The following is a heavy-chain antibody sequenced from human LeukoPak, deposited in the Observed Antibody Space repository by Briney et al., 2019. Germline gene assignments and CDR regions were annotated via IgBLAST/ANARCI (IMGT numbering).Heavy chain of an antibody. CDR1: GGSISSGGYY. D-gene: IGHD3-22*01. J-gene: IGHJ3*02. Sequence: PSETLSLTCTVAGGSISSGGYYWSWIRQHPGQGLEWIGYIYYSGSTYYNPSLTSRVTISVDTSKNQFSLKLSSVTAADTAVYYCARARSLPRIVSLPGDDAFDIWGQGTMVTVSS. CDR2: IYYSGST. CDR3: ARARSLPRIVSLPGDDAFDI. V-gene: IGHV4-31*03.